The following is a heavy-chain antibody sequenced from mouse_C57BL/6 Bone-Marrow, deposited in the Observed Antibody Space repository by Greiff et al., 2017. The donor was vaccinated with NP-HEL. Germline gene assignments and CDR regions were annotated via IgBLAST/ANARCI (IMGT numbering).Heavy chain of an antibody. CDR1: GFTFSSYG. D-gene: IGHD2-5*01. Sequence: EVQVVESGGDLVKPGGSLKLSCAASGFTFSSYGMSWVRQTPDKRLEWVATISSGGSYTYYPDSVKGRFTISRDNAKNTLYLQMSSLKSEDTAMYYCAIFYSNYDYWGQGTTLTVSS. J-gene: IGHJ2*01. CDR3: AIFYSNYDY. CDR2: ISSGGSYT. V-gene: IGHV5-6*01.